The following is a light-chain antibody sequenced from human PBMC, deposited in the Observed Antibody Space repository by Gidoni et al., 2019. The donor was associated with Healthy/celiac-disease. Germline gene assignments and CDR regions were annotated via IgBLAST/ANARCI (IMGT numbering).Light chain of an antibody. Sequence: QSVLTQPPSASGTPGQRITISCSGSSSNIGSNTVNWYQQLPGTAPKLLIYSNNQRPSGVPDRVSGSKSGTSASLAISGLQSEDEAAYYCAAWDDSLNGVVFGGGTKLTVL. CDR2: SNN. CDR3: AAWDDSLNGVV. J-gene: IGLJ2*01. CDR1: SSNIGSNT. V-gene: IGLV1-44*01.